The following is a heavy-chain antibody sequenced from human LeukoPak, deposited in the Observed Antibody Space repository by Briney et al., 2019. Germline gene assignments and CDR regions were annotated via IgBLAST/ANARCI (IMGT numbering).Heavy chain of an antibody. CDR1: GYTVTAYY. Sequence: ASVKVSCKASGYTVTAYYMQWVRQAPGQGLEWMGWINPNSGATDYTQKFQSRVIMTSDTSISTAYMELSRLRSDDTAVYYCTTDHISSRSGFDYWGQGTLVTVSS. D-gene: IGHD2-21*01. CDR2: INPNSGAT. J-gene: IGHJ4*02. CDR3: TTDHISSRSGFDY. V-gene: IGHV1-2*02.